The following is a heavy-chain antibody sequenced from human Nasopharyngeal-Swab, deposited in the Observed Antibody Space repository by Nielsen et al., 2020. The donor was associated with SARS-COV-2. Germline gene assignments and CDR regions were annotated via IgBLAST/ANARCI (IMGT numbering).Heavy chain of an antibody. CDR3: AAGHYDFWSGYYRSYWYFDL. Sequence: SVKVSCKASGGTFSSYAISWVRQAPGQGLEWMGGIIPIFGTANYAQKFQGRVTITADKSTSTAYMELSSLRSEDTAVYYCAAGHYDFWSGYYRSYWYFDLWGRGTLVTVSS. CDR2: IIPIFGTA. J-gene: IGHJ2*01. V-gene: IGHV1-69*06. CDR1: GGTFSSYA. D-gene: IGHD3-3*01.